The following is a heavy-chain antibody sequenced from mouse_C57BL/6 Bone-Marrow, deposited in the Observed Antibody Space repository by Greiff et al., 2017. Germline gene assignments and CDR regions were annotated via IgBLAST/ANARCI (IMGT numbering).Heavy chain of an antibody. J-gene: IGHJ4*01. CDR3: TTDWKDYGGRDYYAMDY. Sequence: EVQLQQSGAELVRPGASVKLSCTASGFNIKDDYMHWVKQRPEQGLEWIGWIDPENGDTEYASKFQAKATITADTSSNTAYLQLSSLTSEDTAVYYCTTDWKDYGGRDYYAMDYWGQGTSVTVSS. CDR1: GFNIKDDY. D-gene: IGHD2-4*01. CDR2: IDPENGDT. V-gene: IGHV14-4*01.